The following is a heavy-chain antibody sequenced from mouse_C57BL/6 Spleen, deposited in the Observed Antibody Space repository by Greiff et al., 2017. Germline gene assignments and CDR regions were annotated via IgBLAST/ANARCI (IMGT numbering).Heavy chain of an antibody. CDR2: ISSGGSYT. CDR1: GFTFSSYG. J-gene: IGHJ1*03. Sequence: EVQVVESGGDLVKPGGSLKLSCAASGFTFSSYGMPWVRQTPEKRLEWVATISSGGSYTYYPDRVKGRFTISRDNAKNTLYLQMSSLRSEDTAMYYCARPHDCVGWYLDVWGTGTTVTVSS. V-gene: IGHV5-6*01. D-gene: IGHD2-13*01. CDR3: ARPHDCVGWYLDV.